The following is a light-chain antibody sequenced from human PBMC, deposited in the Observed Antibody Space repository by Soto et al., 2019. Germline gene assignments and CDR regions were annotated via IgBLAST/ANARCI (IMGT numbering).Light chain of an antibody. V-gene: IGKV1-39*01. CDR3: QQTYSTPPWT. CDR1: QGIGTY. CDR2: DAS. J-gene: IGKJ1*01. Sequence: DIHLTQSPSSLSASVGDRVTISCRATQGIGTYLTWYQQKPGRAPNLLIYDASTLQTGAPSRFSGRASATDFALTISSLQPEDVGTYFCQQTYSTPPWTFGQGTMVEI.